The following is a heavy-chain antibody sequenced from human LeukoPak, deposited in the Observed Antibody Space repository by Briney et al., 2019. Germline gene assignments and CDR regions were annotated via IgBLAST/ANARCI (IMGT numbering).Heavy chain of an antibody. D-gene: IGHD5-18*01. J-gene: IGHJ4*02. V-gene: IGHV3-53*01. CDR1: GFTVSSNY. CDR2: IYSGGST. Sequence: PGGSLRLSCAASGFTVSSNYMSWVRQAPGKGLEWVSVIYSGGSTYYADSVKGRFTISRDNSKNTLYLQMNGLRAEDTAVYYCARIQEPEYYFDYWGQGTLVTVSS. CDR3: ARIQEPEYYFDY.